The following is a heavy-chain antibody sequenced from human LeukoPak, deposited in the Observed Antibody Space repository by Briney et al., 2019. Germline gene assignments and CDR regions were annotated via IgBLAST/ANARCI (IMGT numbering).Heavy chain of an antibody. CDR1: GGSFSGYY. CDR3: ARQSRCGRITMIVVVFDY. V-gene: IGHV4-34*01. J-gene: IGHJ4*02. Sequence: SETLSLTCAVYGGSFSGYYWSWIRQPPGKGLEWIGEINHSGSTYYNPSLKSRVTISVDTSKNQFSLKLSSVTAADTAVYYCARQSRCGRITMIVVVFDYWGQGTLVTVSS. D-gene: IGHD3-22*01. CDR2: INHSGST.